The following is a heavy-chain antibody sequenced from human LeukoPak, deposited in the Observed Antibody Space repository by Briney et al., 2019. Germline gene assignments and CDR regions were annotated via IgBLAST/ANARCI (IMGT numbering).Heavy chain of an antibody. CDR1: GGSIRSSSYY. CDR2: IYYSGST. J-gene: IGHJ4*02. CDR3: ARVGQLVRGDYFDY. D-gene: IGHD6-6*01. V-gene: IGHV4-39*07. Sequence: SETLSLTCTVSGGSIRSSSYYWGWIRQPPGKGLDWIGNIYYSGSTYYNPSLKSRVTISIDTSKNQFSLKLSSVTAADTAVYYCARVGQLVRGDYFDYWGQGTLVTVSS.